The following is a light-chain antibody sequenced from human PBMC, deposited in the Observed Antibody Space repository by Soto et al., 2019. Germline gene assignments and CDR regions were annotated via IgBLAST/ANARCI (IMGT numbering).Light chain of an antibody. CDR2: DTT. V-gene: IGLV7-46*01. J-gene: IGLJ1*01. Sequence: QSVVHHEPSLTLSPGGTVTLTCGSSTGAVTNGHYPYWFQQKPGQAPRTLIYDTTNRHSWTPARFSGSLLGGKAALTLSGAQPEDEAEYYCLLSYNGHYVFGTGTKVTXL. CDR1: TGAVTNGHY. CDR3: LLSYNGHYV.